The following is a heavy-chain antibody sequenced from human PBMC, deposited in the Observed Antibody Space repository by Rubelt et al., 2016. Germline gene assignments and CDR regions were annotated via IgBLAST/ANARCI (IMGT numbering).Heavy chain of an antibody. J-gene: IGHJ5*02. CDR1: GYTFTTYG. V-gene: IGHV1-18*01. CDR2: IRTYNGNT. D-gene: IGHD2-2*01. Sequence: QVQLVQSGAEVKKPGASVKVSCKASGYTFTTYGIIWVRQAPGQGLEWMGWIRTYNGNTNYAQQRQGRVTMTPDPATSTAYMGLRSLRSDDTAMYFCARAYWSSANCLFTWLDPWGQGTLVTVSS. CDR3: ARAYWSSANCLFTWLDP.